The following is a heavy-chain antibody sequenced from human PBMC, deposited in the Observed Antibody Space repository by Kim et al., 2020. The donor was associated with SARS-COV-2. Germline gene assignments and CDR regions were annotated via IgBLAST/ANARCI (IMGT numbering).Heavy chain of an antibody. Sequence: YAGSVKGRFTISRDKSKNTLYLQMNDLRVDDTAVYYCAGDRTSSRAAPSWGQGTLVTVSP. D-gene: IGHD6-19*01. J-gene: IGHJ4*02. V-gene: IGHV3-53*01. CDR3: AGDRTSSRAAPS.